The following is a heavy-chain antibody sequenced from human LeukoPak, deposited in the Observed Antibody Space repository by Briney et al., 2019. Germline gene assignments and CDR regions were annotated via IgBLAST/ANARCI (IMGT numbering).Heavy chain of an antibody. CDR2: INHSGST. CDR3: ARNGVRGVKKPYYFDY. Sequence: SETLSLICAVYGGSFSGYYWTWIRQPPGKGLEWIGEINHSGSTNYNPSLKSRVTIPVDTSKNQFSLKLSSVTAADTAVYYCARNGVRGVKKPYYFDYWGQGTLVTVSS. D-gene: IGHD3-10*01. V-gene: IGHV4-34*01. J-gene: IGHJ4*02. CDR1: GGSFSGYY.